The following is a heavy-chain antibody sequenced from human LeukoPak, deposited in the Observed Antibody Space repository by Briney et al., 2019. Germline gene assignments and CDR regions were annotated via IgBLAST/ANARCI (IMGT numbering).Heavy chain of an antibody. CDR3: ARHPPVPVFQSGLDV. J-gene: IGHJ6*02. Sequence: GGALRLSCAASGFTFSIYALSWVRQAPGKGLEWVSVLCGSETSTSYADSVKGRFTISRDNSKNTLYLQMNSLRAEDTAVYYCARHPPVPVFQSGLDVWGQGTTVTVSS. CDR2: LCGSETST. CDR1: GFTFSIYA. D-gene: IGHD2-2*01. V-gene: IGHV3-23*01.